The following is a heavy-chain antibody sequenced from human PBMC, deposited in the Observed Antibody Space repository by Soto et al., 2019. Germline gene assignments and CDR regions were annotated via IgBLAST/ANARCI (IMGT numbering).Heavy chain of an antibody. J-gene: IGHJ6*03. D-gene: IGHD4-17*01. Sequence: ASVKVSCKVSGYTLTELSMHWVRQAPGKGLEWMGGFDPEDGETIYAQKFQGRVTMTEDTSTDTAYMELSSLRSEDTAVYYCATMGRRAGNGDDYGDLEPLVYYYYYMDVWGKGTTVTVSS. CDR3: ATMGRRAGNGDDYGDLEPLVYYYYYMDV. CDR1: GYTLTELS. CDR2: FDPEDGET. V-gene: IGHV1-24*01.